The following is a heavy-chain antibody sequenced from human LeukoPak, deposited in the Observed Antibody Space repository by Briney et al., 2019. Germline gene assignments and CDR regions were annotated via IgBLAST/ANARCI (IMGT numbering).Heavy chain of an antibody. Sequence: PRRCLRLSCEGSGFSVSTNYMNWVRQAPGKGLEWVSILYSGGSTYYADSVRGRFTVSRDSSKNTLNLHMNSLRAEDTAVYYCARVGDHYHWYLDVWGRGTLVTASS. CDR3: ARVGDHYHWYLDV. CDR1: GFSVSTNY. CDR2: LYSGGST. J-gene: IGHJ2*01. V-gene: IGHV3-53*01. D-gene: IGHD3-10*01.